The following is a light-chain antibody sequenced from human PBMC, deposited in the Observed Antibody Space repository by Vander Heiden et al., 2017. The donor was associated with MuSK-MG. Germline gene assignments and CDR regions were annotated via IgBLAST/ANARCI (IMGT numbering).Light chain of an antibody. CDR3: SSYTSSSTLYV. V-gene: IGLV2-14*01. CDR1: SSDVGGYND. J-gene: IGLJ1*01. Sequence: QSALTQPASVSGSPGQSITISCTGTSSDVGGYNDVSWYQQDPGKAPKLTIYDVSNRPSGVAKRFSGSKSGNTASLTISGLQAEDEADYYCSSYTSSSTLYVFGTGTKVTVL. CDR2: DVS.